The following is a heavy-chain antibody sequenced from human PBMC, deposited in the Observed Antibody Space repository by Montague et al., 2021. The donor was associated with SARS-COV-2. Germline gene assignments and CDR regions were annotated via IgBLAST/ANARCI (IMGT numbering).Heavy chain of an antibody. D-gene: IGHD3-10*01. Sequence: SLRLSCAASGFTVSSNYMSWVRQAPGKGLEWVSLIYSSGRTSYADSVKGRFTMSSDNSKNTLYLQMNSLGAEDTAVYYCSGDFGESRDHWGQGTLVTVSS. CDR3: SGDFGESRDH. V-gene: IGHV3-53*01. CDR1: GFTVSSNY. J-gene: IGHJ4*02. CDR2: IYSSGRT.